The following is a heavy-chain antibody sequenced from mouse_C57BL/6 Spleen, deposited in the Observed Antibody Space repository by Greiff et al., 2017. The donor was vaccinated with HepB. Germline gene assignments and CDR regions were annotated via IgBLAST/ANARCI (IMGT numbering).Heavy chain of an antibody. CDR2: INPSSGYT. Sequence: QVQLQQSGAELAKPGASVKLSCKASGYTFTSYWMHWVKQRPGQGLEWIGYINPSSGYTKYNQTFKDKATLTADKSSSTAYMQLSSLSYEDSAVYYCARANWDSHGYIDVWGTGTPVTVSS. J-gene: IGHJ1*03. V-gene: IGHV1-7*01. CDR3: ARANWDSHGYIDV. D-gene: IGHD4-1*01. CDR1: GYTFTSYW.